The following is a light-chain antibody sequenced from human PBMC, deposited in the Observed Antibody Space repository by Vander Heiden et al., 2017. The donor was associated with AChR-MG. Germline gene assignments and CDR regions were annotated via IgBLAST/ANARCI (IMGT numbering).Light chain of an antibody. CDR2: DAS. Sequence: DIQMTQSPSSLSASVGDRVTITCQASQDISNYLNWYQQKPGKAPKLLIYDASNLETGVPSRFSGSGSGTDFTFTISSLHPEDVATYYCQQEDNLPRTFGHWSKVDI. CDR1: QDISNY. J-gene: IGKJ3*01. CDR3: QQEDNLPRT. V-gene: IGKV1-33*01.